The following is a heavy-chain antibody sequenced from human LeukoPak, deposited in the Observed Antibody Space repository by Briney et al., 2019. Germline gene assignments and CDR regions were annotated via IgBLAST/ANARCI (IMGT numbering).Heavy chain of an antibody. Sequence: RSETLSLTCTVSGYSISSGYYWGWIRQPPGKGLEWIGSIYHSGSTYYNPSLKSRVTISVDTSKNQFSLKLSSVTAADTAVYYCARDRIAAATDAFDIWGQGTMVTVSS. J-gene: IGHJ3*02. CDR3: ARDRIAAATDAFDI. CDR1: GYSISSGYY. CDR2: IYHSGST. V-gene: IGHV4-38-2*02. D-gene: IGHD6-13*01.